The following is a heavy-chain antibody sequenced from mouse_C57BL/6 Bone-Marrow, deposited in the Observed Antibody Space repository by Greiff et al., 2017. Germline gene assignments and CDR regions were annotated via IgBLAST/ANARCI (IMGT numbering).Heavy chain of an antibody. CDR3: RGRCSYFDY. CDR2: IRWKSDNYAT. D-gene: IGHD6-1*01. CDR1: GFTFSNYW. V-gene: IGHV6-3*01. J-gene: IGHJ2*01. Sequence: EVQLVESGGGLVQPGGSMKLSCVASGFTFSNYWMNWVRQSPEKGLEWVAQIRWKSDNYATHYAESVKGRFTITRDDTTSSVYRQMTNLRAEDTGIYCSRGRCSYFDYWGQGTTLTVSS.